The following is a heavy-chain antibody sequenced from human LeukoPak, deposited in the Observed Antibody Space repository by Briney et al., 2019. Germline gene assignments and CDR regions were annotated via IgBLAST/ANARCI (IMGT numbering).Heavy chain of an antibody. CDR1: GDTFTGYY. CDR2: VNPNSGGT. V-gene: IGHV1-2*02. D-gene: IGHD3-16*01. CDR3: ARFGAPQWSGAPLGINAFDM. J-gene: IGHJ3*02. Sequence: ASVKVSCKASGDTFTGYYMHWVRQAPGQGLEWMGWVNPNSGGTNYAQKFQGRVTMTRDTSISTAYMELSRLRSDDTAVYYCARFGAPQWSGAPLGINAFDMWGQGTMVTVSS.